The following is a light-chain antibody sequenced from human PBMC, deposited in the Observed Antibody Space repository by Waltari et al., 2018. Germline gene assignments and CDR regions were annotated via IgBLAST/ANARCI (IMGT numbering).Light chain of an antibody. CDR2: VNSDGSH. CDR3: QTGGHGTWV. CDR1: SAYSSNV. Sequence: QLVLTQSPSASASLGASVKLTCTLSSAYSSNVIAWLQQQPEKGPRSLMKVNSDGSHSKGDEIPDRFSGSSSGAERYLTISNLQSEDEADYYCQTGGHGTWVFGGGTKLTVL. J-gene: IGLJ3*02. V-gene: IGLV4-69*01.